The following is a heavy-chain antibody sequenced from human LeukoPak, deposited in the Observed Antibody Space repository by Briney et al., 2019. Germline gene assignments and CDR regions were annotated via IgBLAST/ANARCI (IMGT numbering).Heavy chain of an antibody. J-gene: IGHJ5*02. CDR2: IYHSGST. V-gene: IGHV4-38-2*02. D-gene: IGHD2-21*02. Sequence: PSETLSLTCAVSGYSISSGYYWGWIRPPPGKGLEWIGSIYHSGSTYYNPSLKSRVTMSVDTSKNQFSLKLSSVTAADTAVYYCARELVTSGFSIDPWGQGTLVTVSS. CDR3: ARELVTSGFSIDP. CDR1: GYSISSGYY.